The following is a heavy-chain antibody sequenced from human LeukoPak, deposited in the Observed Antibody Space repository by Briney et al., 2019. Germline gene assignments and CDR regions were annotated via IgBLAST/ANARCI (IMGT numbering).Heavy chain of an antibody. CDR2: INPSGGST. D-gene: IGHD2-2*01. CDR3: ARDWGVVVPAADQPYNWFDP. V-gene: IGHV1-46*01. CDR1: GYTFTSYY. J-gene: IGHJ5*02. Sequence: ASVKVSCKASGYTFTSYYMHWVRQAPGQGLEWMGIINPSGGSTSYAQKFQGRVTMTRDTSTSTVYMELSSPRSEDTAVYYCARDWGVVVPAADQPYNWFDPWGQGTLVTVSS.